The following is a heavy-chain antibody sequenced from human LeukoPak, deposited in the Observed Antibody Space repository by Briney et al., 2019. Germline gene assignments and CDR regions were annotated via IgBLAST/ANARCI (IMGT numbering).Heavy chain of an antibody. V-gene: IGHV3-21*01. CDR2: ISSSSSYI. CDR1: GFTFSSYS. J-gene: IGHJ3*02. D-gene: IGHD6-6*01. CDR3: AVAARPSDAFDI. Sequence: GSLRLSCAASGFTFSSYSMNWVRQAPGKGLEWVSSISSSSSYIYYADSVKGRFTISRDNAKNSLYLQMNSLRAEDTAVYYCAVAARPSDAFDIWGQGTMVTVSS.